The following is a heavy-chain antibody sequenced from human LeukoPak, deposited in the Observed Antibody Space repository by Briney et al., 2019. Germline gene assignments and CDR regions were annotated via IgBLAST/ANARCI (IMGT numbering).Heavy chain of an antibody. CDR1: GFTFSSYW. CDR3: ARDSRALNYDFWSGRAYYFDY. J-gene: IGHJ4*02. D-gene: IGHD3-3*01. Sequence: GGSLRLSCAASGFTFSSYWMHWVRQAPGKGLVWVSRINSDGSSTNYADSVRGRFTISRDNAKNTLYLQMNSLRAEDTAVYYCARDSRALNYDFWSGRAYYFDYWGQGILITVSS. CDR2: INSDGSST. V-gene: IGHV3-74*01.